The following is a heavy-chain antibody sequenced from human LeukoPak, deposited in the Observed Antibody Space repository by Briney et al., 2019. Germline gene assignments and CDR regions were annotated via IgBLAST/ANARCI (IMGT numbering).Heavy chain of an antibody. V-gene: IGHV3-23*01. CDR2: IRGSGANT. CDR1: EFTFSSYA. D-gene: IGHD6-13*01. CDR3: AKGPKQQLVGSRGHYFDY. J-gene: IGHJ4*02. Sequence: GGSLRLSCAASEFTFSSYAMTWVRQTPGKGLEWVSLIRGSGANTYYADSVKGRFTMSRDNSKNTLYLQLNSLRAEDTAVYYCAKGPKQQLVGSRGHYFDYWGQGTLVTVSS.